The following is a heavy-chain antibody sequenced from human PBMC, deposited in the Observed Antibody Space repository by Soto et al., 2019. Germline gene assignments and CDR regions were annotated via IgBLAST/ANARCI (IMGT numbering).Heavy chain of an antibody. V-gene: IGHV1-18*01. CDR1: GYPFTGYS. Sequence: QVQLVQSGAEVKKPGASVKVSCKASGYPFTGYSVGWVRQAPGQGLDWMGWIRAYSGDTYYAQRFQDSLSMTTDASTSTAYMELRSLRSNDTAVYYCARPSGSYGDYAWSLKYWGQGTLVTVPS. D-gene: IGHD4-17*01. J-gene: IGHJ4*02. CDR2: IRAYSGDT. CDR3: ARPSGSYGDYAWSLKY.